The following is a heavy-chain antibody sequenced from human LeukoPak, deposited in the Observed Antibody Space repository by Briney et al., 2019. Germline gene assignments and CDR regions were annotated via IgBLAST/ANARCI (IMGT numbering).Heavy chain of an antibody. CDR3: ARAIRAPGTPENAFDI. J-gene: IGHJ3*02. CDR2: ISSSSSYI. CDR1: GFTFSSYS. V-gene: IGHV3-21*01. D-gene: IGHD6-13*01. Sequence: GGSLRLSCAASGFTFSSYSMNWVRQAPGKGLEWVSSISSSSSYIYYADSVKGRLTISRDNSQGTLYLHMNSLSTEDTALYYCARAIRAPGTPENAFDIWGQGTMVTVSS.